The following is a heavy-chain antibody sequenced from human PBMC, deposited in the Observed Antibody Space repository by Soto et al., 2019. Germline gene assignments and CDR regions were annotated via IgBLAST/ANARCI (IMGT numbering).Heavy chain of an antibody. CDR3: ARDRCSGGSCYPGWFDP. V-gene: IGHV1-69*01. J-gene: IGHJ5*02. CDR1: GGTFSSYA. CDR2: IIPIFGTA. Sequence: QVQLVQSGAEVKKPGSSVKVSCKASGGTFSSYAISWVRQAPGQGLEWMGGIIPIFGTANYAQKFQGRVTITANESTSTAYMELSSLRSEETAVYYCARDRCSGGSCYPGWFDPWGQGTLVTVSS. D-gene: IGHD2-15*01.